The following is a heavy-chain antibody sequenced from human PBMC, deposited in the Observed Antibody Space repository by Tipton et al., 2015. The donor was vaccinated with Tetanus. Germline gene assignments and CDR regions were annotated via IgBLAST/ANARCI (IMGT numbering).Heavy chain of an antibody. CDR1: GSSITSTTHY. J-gene: IGHJ4*02. D-gene: IGHD6-19*01. Sequence: TLSLTCTVSGSSITSTTHYWGWIRQAPGKGLEWIGIIYYSGSTYYNASLRSRVTISVDTSKNQFSLQLRSVTAADTAVYYCARGSGWADFWGQGTQVTVSS. CDR3: ARGSGWADF. V-gene: IGHV4-39*01. CDR2: IYYSGST.